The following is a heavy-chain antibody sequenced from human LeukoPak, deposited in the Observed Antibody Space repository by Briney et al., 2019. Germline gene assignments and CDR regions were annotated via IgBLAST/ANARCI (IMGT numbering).Heavy chain of an antibody. CDR1: GFTFSSYA. CDR2: ISYDGSNK. V-gene: IGHV3-30*04. Sequence: GGSLRLSCAASGFTFSSYAMHWVRQAPGKGLEWVAVISYDGSNKYYADSVKGRFTISRDNSKNTLYLQMNSLRAEDTAVYYCARYPGRDDYWGQGTLVTVSS. CDR3: ARYPGRDDY. D-gene: IGHD2-2*01. J-gene: IGHJ4*02.